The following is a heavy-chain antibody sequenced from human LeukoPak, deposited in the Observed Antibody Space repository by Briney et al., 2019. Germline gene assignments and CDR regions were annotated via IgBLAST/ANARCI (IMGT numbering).Heavy chain of an antibody. CDR3: ARKNSNYYYGMDV. CDR1: GFTVSSNY. D-gene: IGHD1-7*01. J-gene: IGHJ6*02. V-gene: IGHV3-53*01. CDR2: IYSGGST. Sequence: GGSLRLSYAASGFTVSSNYMNWVRQAPGKGLEWVSVIYSGGSTYYADSVKGRFTISRDNSKNTLYLQMNSLRAEDTAVYYCARKNSNYYYGMDVWGQGTTVTVSS.